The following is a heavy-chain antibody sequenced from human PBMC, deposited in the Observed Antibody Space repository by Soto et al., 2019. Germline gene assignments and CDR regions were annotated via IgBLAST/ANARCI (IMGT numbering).Heavy chain of an antibody. CDR2: IRSRTGST. D-gene: IGHD5-12*01. Sequence: QVQLVESGGGLVKPGGSLRLSCAASGFRFSDYYMSWVRQAPGKGLEWVSSIRSRTGSTNYADSVQGRFTISRDNGKNSLYLQVNSLRAEDTAVYFCVREGVGGYSGSGAPFDYWGQGTLVTVSS. V-gene: IGHV3-11*05. CDR1: GFRFSDYY. CDR3: VREGVGGYSGSGAPFDY. J-gene: IGHJ4*02.